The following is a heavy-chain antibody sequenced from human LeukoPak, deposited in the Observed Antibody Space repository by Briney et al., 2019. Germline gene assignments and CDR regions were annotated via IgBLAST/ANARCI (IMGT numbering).Heavy chain of an antibody. J-gene: IGHJ4*02. D-gene: IGHD6-13*01. V-gene: IGHV3-23*01. Sequence: GSLRLSCAASGFTFSAYAMSWVRQAPGKGLEWVSAISATAGGRTYYADSVKSRFTISRDNSKNTLYLQMNSLRAEDTAVYYCAKSYSSSWYGGFYWGQGTLVTVSS. CDR2: ISATAGGRT. CDR1: GFTFSAYA. CDR3: AKSYSSSWYGGFY.